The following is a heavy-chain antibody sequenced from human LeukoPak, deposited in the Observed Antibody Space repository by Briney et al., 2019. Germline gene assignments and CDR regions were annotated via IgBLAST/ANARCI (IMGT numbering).Heavy chain of an antibody. CDR2: IYYSGST. CDR3: ARRGGYDFSYDY. J-gene: IGHJ4*02. Sequence: PSETLSLTCTVSGGSISSNSYYWGWLRQPPGKGLEWIGDIYYSGSTYYNPSLKSRVTISVDTSKNQFSLKLSSVTTADTAVYYCARRGGYDFSYDYWGQGILVTVSS. V-gene: IGHV4-39*01. D-gene: IGHD5-12*01. CDR1: GGSISSNSYY.